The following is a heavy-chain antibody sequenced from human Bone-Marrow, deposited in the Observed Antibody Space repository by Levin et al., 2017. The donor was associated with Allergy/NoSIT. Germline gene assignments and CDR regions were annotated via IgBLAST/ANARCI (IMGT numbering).Heavy chain of an antibody. CDR2: INHSGST. J-gene: IGHJ6*02. V-gene: IGHV4-34*01. D-gene: IGHD6-6*01. CDR3: ARWGYSSSSRRLADYYYYGMDG. CDR1: GGSFSGYY. Sequence: GSLRLSCAVYGGSFSGYYWSWIRQPPGKGLEWIGEINHSGSTNYNPSLKSRVTISVDTSKNQFSLKLSSVTAADTAVYYCARWGYSSSSRRLADYYYYGMDGWGQGTTVTVSS.